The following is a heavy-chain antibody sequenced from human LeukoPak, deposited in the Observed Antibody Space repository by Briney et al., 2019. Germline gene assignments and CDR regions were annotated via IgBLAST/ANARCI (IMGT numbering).Heavy chain of an antibody. CDR2: INPNSGGT. V-gene: IGHV1-2*02. Sequence: VASVKVSCKASGYTFTGYYMHWVRQAPGQGLEWMGWINPNSGGTNYAQKFQGRVTMTRDTSISTAYMELSRLGSDDTAVYYCARSSSSRLFGDYWGQGTLVTVSS. D-gene: IGHD6-6*01. J-gene: IGHJ4*02. CDR1: GYTFTGYY. CDR3: ARSSSSRLFGDY.